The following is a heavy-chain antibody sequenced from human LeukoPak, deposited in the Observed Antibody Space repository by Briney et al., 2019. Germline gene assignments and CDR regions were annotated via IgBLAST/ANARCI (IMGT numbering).Heavy chain of an antibody. V-gene: IGHV3-21*01. Sequence: PGGSLRLSCAASGFTFSSYSMDWVRQAPGKGLEWVSSISSSSGYIYYADSVKGRFTISRDNAKNSLYLQMNSLRAEDTAVYYCARVLRLVRGVIDYWGQGTLVTVSS. CDR1: GFTFSSYS. CDR3: ARVLRLVRGVIDY. CDR2: ISSSSGYI. J-gene: IGHJ4*02. D-gene: IGHD3-10*01.